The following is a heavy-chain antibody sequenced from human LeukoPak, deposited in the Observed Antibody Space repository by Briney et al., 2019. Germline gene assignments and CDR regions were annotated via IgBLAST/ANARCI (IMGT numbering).Heavy chain of an antibody. V-gene: IGHV3-48*03. CDR2: ISSSGRTI. J-gene: IGHJ3*02. D-gene: IGHD6-6*01. CDR3: ARDGVAALILDVDDAFDI. CDR1: GFTSSSYE. Sequence: GGSLRLSCAASGFTSSSYEMNWVRQAPGKGLEWVSYISSSGRTIYYADSVKGRFTNSTDNSTNTLYLQMNSLRAEDTAVYYCARDGVAALILDVDDAFDIWGQGTIVTVSS.